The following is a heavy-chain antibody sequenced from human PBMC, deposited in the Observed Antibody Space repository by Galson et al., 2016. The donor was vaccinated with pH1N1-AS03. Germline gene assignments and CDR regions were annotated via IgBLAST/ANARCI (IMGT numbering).Heavy chain of an antibody. Sequence: SVKVSCKASGYTFTNFGIIWVRQAPGQGLEWLGWISAYSGNTDYAQSLKGRVSMTTDPSTNTAYMELTSLTSDDTAIDYCARDLRNDFGNSFLAGVQFGRYGGQGTLVSVSS. CDR1: GYTFTNFG. CDR2: ISAYSGNT. CDR3: ARDLRNDFGNSFLAGVQFGRY. V-gene: IGHV1-18*01. J-gene: IGHJ4*02. D-gene: IGHD3/OR15-3a*01.